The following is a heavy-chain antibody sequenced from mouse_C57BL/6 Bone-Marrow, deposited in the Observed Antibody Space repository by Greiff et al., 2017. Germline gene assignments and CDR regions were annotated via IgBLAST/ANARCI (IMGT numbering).Heavy chain of an antibody. D-gene: IGHD2-3*01. CDR3: ARHDYDGYYVREKRGARDY. CDR2: FYPGSGSL. Sequence: QVQLKQSGAELVKPGASVKLSCTASGYTFTEYTIHWVQQRSGQGLEWIGWFYPGSGSLKYNEKFTDKATLTADKSSRTVYMELSRLTSEDSAVYFCARHDYDGYYVREKRGARDYWGQGTSVTVSS. V-gene: IGHV1-62-2*01. CDR1: GYTFTEYT. J-gene: IGHJ4*01.